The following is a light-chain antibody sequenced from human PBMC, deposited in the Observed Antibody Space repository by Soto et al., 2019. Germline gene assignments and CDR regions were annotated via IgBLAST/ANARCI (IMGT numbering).Light chain of an antibody. CDR2: GAS. CDR3: QQYGSSPLT. J-gene: IGKJ4*01. Sequence: EIVLTQSPGTLSLSPGERATLSCRVSQSVSSSYLAWYQQKPGQAPRLLLYGASSRATGIPDRFSGSGSGTDFTLTISRLEPEDFAVYYCQQYGSSPLTFGGGTKVEIK. CDR1: QSVSSSY. V-gene: IGKV3-20*01.